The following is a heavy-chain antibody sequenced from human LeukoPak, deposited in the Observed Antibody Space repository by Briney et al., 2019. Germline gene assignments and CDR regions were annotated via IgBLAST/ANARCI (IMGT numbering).Heavy chain of an antibody. CDR2: IDPNSGGA. Sequence: ASVKVSCKASGYTFTGYYMHWVRQAPGQGLEWMGWIDPNSGGANYAQKFQGRVTMTRDTSISTAYLELSRLTSDDTAVFYCARDRHNSTWYGGNFDYWGQGTLVTVSS. D-gene: IGHD6-13*01. CDR1: GYTFTGYY. CDR3: ARDRHNSTWYGGNFDY. J-gene: IGHJ4*02. V-gene: IGHV1-2*02.